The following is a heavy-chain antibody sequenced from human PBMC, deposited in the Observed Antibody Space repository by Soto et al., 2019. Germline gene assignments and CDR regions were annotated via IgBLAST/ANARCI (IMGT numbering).Heavy chain of an antibody. Sequence: EVQLVESGGGLVQPGGSLRLSCAASAFTFSSYWMNWVRLAPGKGPVWVSRINSDGSITGYADSVKGRFTISRDNAKNTLYLQMNSLSAEDTAVYYCARRDQIAYYYGMDVWGQGTTVTVSS. J-gene: IGHJ6*02. D-gene: IGHD2-21*01. CDR2: INSDGSIT. V-gene: IGHV3-74*01. CDR3: ARRDQIAYYYGMDV. CDR1: AFTFSSYW.